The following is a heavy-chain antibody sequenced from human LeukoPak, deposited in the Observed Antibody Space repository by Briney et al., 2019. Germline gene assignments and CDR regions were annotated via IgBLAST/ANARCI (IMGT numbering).Heavy chain of an antibody. CDR1: GGSISSGGYS. Sequence: MTSETLSLTCAVSGGSISSGGYSWSWIRQPPGKGLEWIGYIYHSGSTNYNPSLKSRVTISVDTSKNQFSLKLSSVTAADTAVYYCARVSGAKNYFDYWGQGTLVTVSS. J-gene: IGHJ4*02. CDR3: ARVSGAKNYFDY. D-gene: IGHD6-19*01. CDR2: IYHSGST. V-gene: IGHV4-30-2*01.